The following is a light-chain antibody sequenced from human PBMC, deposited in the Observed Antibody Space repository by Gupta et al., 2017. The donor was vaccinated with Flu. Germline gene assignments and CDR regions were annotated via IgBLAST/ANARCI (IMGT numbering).Light chain of an antibody. V-gene: IGKV1-12*01. J-gene: IGKJ1*01. CDR3: QQTDTFPRT. CDR1: QGISNW. Sequence: DIQMTQSPSSVSASVGDRVTITCRASQGISNWLAWYQQIPGKAPKSLIYGASKLQSGVPPRFSGSGSGTDFTLTITSLQPEDFATYFCQQTDTFPRTYGQGTKVEIK. CDR2: GAS.